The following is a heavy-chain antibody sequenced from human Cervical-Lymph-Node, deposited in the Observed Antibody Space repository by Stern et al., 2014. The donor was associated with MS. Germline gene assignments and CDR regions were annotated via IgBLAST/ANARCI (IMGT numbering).Heavy chain of an antibody. D-gene: IGHD3-16*01. Sequence: EVQLVESGGDLIQPGGSLRLSCAASGFIVSRYYMTWVRQAPGKGLEWVSTIYHATSTYYADSVRGRFTISRDNSKSTVHLQMNGLRHEDTAIYYCARVHVPTRPDYDFWGQGTMVTVSS. CDR2: IYHATST. CDR1: GFIVSRYY. V-gene: IGHV3-53*01. J-gene: IGHJ3*01. CDR3: ARVHVPTRPDYDF.